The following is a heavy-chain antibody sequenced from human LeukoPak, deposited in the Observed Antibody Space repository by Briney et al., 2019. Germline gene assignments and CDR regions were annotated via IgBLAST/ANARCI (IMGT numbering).Heavy chain of an antibody. CDR2: IYYSGST. J-gene: IGHJ4*02. V-gene: IGHV4-30-4*02. CDR3: ARDQDGSYPLAGDY. D-gene: IGHD1-26*01. Sequence: SETLSLTCTVSGGSISSGDYYWSWIRQPPGKGLEWIGYIYYSGSTYYNPSLKSRVTISVDTSKNQFSLKLSSVTAADTAVYYCARDQDGSYPLAGDYWGQGTLVTVSS. CDR1: GGSISSGDYY.